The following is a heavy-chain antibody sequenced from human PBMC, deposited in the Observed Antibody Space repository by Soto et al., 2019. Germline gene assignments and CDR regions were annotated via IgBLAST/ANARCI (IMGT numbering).Heavy chain of an antibody. V-gene: IGHV3-23*01. J-gene: IGHJ5*02. D-gene: IGHD2-15*01. CDR2: ISGSGGST. CDR1: GFTFSSYA. CDR3: AKDFEDCSGGSCYNWFDP. Sequence: GGSLRLSCAASGFTFSSYAMSWVRQAPGKGLEWVSAISGSGGSTYYADSVKGRFTISRDNSKNTLYLQMNSLRAEDTAVYYCAKDFEDCSGGSCYNWFDPWGQGTLVTVSS.